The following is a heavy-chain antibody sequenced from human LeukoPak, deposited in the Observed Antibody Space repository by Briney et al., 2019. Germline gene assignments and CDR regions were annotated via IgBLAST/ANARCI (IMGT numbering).Heavy chain of an antibody. CDR3: TRDRIMTDF. D-gene: IGHD2-15*01. CDR2: IRNKASGGTT. CDR1: GFTFGDYS. J-gene: IGHJ4*02. V-gene: IGHV3-49*03. Sequence: GSLRLSCPASGFTFGDYSMTWFRQAPGKGLEWVSFIRNKASGGTTEHAASVRGRFTTSRDDSKSIAYLQMNSLKTEDTALYYCTRDRIMTDFWGQGALVTVSS.